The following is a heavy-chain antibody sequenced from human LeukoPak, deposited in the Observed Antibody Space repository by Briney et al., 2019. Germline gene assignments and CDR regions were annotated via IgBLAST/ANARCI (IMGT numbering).Heavy chain of an antibody. J-gene: IGHJ6*03. Sequence: ASVKVSCKASGYTFTSYGISWVRQAPGQGLEWMGWISAYNGHTNYAQKVQGRVTMTTDTSTSTAYMELRRLTSDDTVVYYCARRPGGYYYYYMDVWGKGTTVTVSS. CDR1: GYTFTSYG. D-gene: IGHD3-10*01. CDR2: ISAYNGHT. CDR3: ARRPGGYYYYYMDV. V-gene: IGHV1-18*01.